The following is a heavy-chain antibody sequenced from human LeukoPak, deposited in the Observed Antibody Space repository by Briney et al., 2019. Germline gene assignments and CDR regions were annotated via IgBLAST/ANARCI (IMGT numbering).Heavy chain of an antibody. Sequence: GGSLRLSCAASGFTVDSNYLSWVRQAPGKGLEWVSTIYTGGNTYYAASVKGRFTISRDFSKNTVFLHMNSLRAEDTAMYYCARGDDSGYYDYFDYWGQGALVIVSS. D-gene: IGHD3-22*01. CDR3: ARGDDSGYYDYFDY. CDR2: IYTGGNT. CDR1: GFTVDSNY. V-gene: IGHV3-53*01. J-gene: IGHJ4*02.